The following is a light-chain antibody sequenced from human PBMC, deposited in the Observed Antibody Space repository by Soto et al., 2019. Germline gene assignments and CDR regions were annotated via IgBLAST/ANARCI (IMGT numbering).Light chain of an antibody. CDR1: SSDVGGYNY. CDR3: SSYTSSSTPYV. Sequence: QSALTQPASVSGSPGQSITISCTGTSSDVGGYNYVSWYRQHPGKAPKLMIYEVSNRPSGVSNRFSGSKSGNTASLTISGFQAEDEADYYCSSYTSSSTPYVFGTGTKVTVL. V-gene: IGLV2-14*01. CDR2: EVS. J-gene: IGLJ1*01.